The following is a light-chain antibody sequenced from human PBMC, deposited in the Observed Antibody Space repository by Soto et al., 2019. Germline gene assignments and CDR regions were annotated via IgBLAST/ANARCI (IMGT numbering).Light chain of an antibody. CDR1: SSDVGGYNS. J-gene: IGLJ1*01. CDR2: EVS. CDR3: SSYTTSSTLLYV. Sequence: QSALTQPASVSGSPGHSITISCTGTSSDVGGYNSVSWYQQHPGKAPKLMIYEVSNRPSGVSNRFSDSKSGNTASLTISGLQAEDEADYYCSSYTTSSTLLYVFGTGTKVTVL. V-gene: IGLV2-14*01.